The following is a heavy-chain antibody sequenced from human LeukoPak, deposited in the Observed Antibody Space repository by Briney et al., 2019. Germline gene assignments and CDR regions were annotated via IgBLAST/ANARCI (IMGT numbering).Heavy chain of an antibody. CDR1: GYSFTSYW. CDR2: IDPSDSYT. Sequence: GESLKISCKGSGYSFTSYWISWVRQMPGKGLEWMGRIDPSDSYTNYSPSFQGHVTLSADKSISTAYLQWSSLKASDTAMYYCARRCSSNSCPFDYWGQGTLVTVSS. CDR3: ARRCSSNSCPFDY. J-gene: IGHJ4*02. D-gene: IGHD2-2*01. V-gene: IGHV5-10-1*01.